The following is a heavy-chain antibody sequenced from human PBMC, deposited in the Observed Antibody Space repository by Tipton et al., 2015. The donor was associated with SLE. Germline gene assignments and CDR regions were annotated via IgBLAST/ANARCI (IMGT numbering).Heavy chain of an antibody. CDR1: GGSFSDYY. Sequence: TLSLTCAVYGGSFSDYYWSWIRQPPGKGLEWIGEINHSGSTNYDPSLKSRVTISVDTSKNQFSLKLSSVTAADTAVYYCAREWYDSSGEPRAYYFDYWGQGTLVTVSS. D-gene: IGHD3-22*01. CDR2: INHSGST. V-gene: IGHV4-34*01. J-gene: IGHJ4*02. CDR3: AREWYDSSGEPRAYYFDY.